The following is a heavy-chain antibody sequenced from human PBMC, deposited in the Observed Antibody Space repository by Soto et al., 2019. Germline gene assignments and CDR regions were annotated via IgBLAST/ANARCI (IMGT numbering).Heavy chain of an antibody. V-gene: IGHV4-30-4*01. CDR2: IYYSGST. J-gene: IGHJ4*02. Sequence: SETLSLTCTVYGGSFSSADYYWTWIRQPPGKGLEWIGYIYYSGSTYYNPSLRSRLSISLDKSKRQLSLKLSSVTAADTAVYYCVSAHGDYPNFDSWGQGTLVTVSS. CDR1: GGSFSSADYY. CDR3: VSAHGDYPNFDS. D-gene: IGHD4-17*01.